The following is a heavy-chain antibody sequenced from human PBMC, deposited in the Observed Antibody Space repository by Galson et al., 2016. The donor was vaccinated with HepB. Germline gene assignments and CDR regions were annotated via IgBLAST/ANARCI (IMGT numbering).Heavy chain of an antibody. D-gene: IGHD6-13*01. J-gene: IGHJ5*01. CDR3: GRAPGIPARRPAHFDS. Sequence: SLRLSCAASGFTFSNFWMNWVRQAPGKGLEWVANIKQDGSEKYYADSVKGRFTISRDNARNSLFLQMNSLRPDDTAVYYCGRAPGIPARRPAHFDSWGQGTLVTVSS. V-gene: IGHV3-7*04. CDR1: GFTFSNFW. CDR2: IKQDGSEK.